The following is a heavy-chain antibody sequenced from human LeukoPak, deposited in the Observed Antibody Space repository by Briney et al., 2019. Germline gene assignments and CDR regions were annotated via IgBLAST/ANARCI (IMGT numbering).Heavy chain of an antibody. D-gene: IGHD4-17*01. V-gene: IGHV3-74*01. J-gene: IGHJ6*02. CDR2: IKHDGSST. CDR3: ASTMVTSMDV. Sequence: GGSLRLSCAASGFTFSSYWMHWVRQAPGKGLVWVSRIKHDGSSTSYADSVKGRFTISRVNAKSALYLQMNSLRVEDTAVYYCASTMVTSMDVWGQGTTVTVSS. CDR1: GFTFSSYW.